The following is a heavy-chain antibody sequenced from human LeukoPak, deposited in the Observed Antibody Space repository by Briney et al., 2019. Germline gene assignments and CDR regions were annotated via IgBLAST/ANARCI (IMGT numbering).Heavy chain of an antibody. J-gene: IGHJ3*02. D-gene: IGHD1-7*01. CDR1: GYSISSGYY. V-gene: IGHV4-38-2*02. CDR3: AGDPTGTTYDAFDI. CDR2: IYHSGST. Sequence: PSETLSLTCTVSGYSISSGYYWGWIRQPPGQGLEWIGTIYHSGSTYYNPSLKSRVTISVDTSKNQFSLKLSSVTAADTAVYYCAGDPTGTTYDAFDIWGQGTMVTVSS.